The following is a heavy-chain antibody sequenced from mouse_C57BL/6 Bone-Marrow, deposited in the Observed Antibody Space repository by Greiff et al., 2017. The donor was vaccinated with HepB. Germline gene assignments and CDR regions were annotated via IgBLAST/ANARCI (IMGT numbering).Heavy chain of an antibody. CDR3: AAQLYDYDWPY. D-gene: IGHD2-4*01. Sequence: QVQLQESGPGLVQPSQSLSITCTVSGFSLTSYGVHWVRQSPGKGLEWLGVIWSGGSTDYNAAFISRLSISKDNSKSHFFFKMNSLQADATAIYYGAAQLYDYDWPYWGQGTSVTVSS. CDR1: GFSLTSYG. J-gene: IGHJ4*01. CDR2: IWSGGST. V-gene: IGHV2-2*01.